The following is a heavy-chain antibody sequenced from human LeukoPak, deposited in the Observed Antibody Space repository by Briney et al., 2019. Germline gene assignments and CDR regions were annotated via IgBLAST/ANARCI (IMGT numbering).Heavy chain of an antibody. CDR3: ARAMSTFGGVRNYFDS. Sequence: GGPLNLPGPALGFTFTGHNRNWFRQAPGKGLEGVSFVSISSGTIYYADSVKGRFSISRDNAKSSLDLQMNSLRAEDTAVYYCARAMSTFGGVRNYFDSWGQGTLVTVSS. J-gene: IGHJ4*02. CDR2: VSISSGTI. D-gene: IGHD3-16*01. V-gene: IGHV3-48*04. CDR1: GFTFTGHN.